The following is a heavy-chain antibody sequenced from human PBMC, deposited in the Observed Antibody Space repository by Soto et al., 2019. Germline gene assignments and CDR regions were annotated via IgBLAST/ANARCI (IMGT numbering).Heavy chain of an antibody. D-gene: IGHD2-2*01. CDR2: ISGSGGST. CDR1: GFTFSSYA. V-gene: IGHV3-23*01. J-gene: IGHJ4*02. CDR3: AKSHIVAVPAAYTYDY. Sequence: EVQLLESGGGLVQPGGSLRLSCAASGFTFSSYAMSWVRQAPGKGLEWVSAISGSGGSTYYADSVKGRFTISRDNSKNTLYLQMNSLRAEDTAVYYCAKSHIVAVPAAYTYDYWGQGTLVTVSS.